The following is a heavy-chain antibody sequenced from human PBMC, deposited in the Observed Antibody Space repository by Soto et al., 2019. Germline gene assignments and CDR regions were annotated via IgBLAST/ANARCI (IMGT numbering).Heavy chain of an antibody. V-gene: IGHV3-7*01. CDR1: GFTFSSYS. CDR3: ARAGYDSSGYYFYAMDV. CDR2: INKNGGEK. J-gene: IGHJ6*02. Sequence: PGGSLRLSCAASGFTFSSYSMSWVRQAPGKGLEWVANINKNGGEKYYADSVKGRFTISRGNAENSVYLQMNSLRAGDTAVYYCARAGYDSSGYYFYAMDVWGPGTTVTVSS. D-gene: IGHD3-22*01.